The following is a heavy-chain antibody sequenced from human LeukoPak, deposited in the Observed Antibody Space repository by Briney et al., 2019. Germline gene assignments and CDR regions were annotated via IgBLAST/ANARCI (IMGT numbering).Heavy chain of an antibody. Sequence: ASVKVSCKASGYTFTSYGISWGRQAPGQGLEWMGWISAYNGNTNYAQKLQGRVTMTTDTSTNTAYMELRSLRSDDTAVYYCARTDRGYSSSWYDYWGQGTLATVSS. CDR2: ISAYNGNT. V-gene: IGHV1-18*01. CDR3: ARTDRGYSSSWYDY. D-gene: IGHD6-13*01. J-gene: IGHJ4*02. CDR1: GYTFTSYG.